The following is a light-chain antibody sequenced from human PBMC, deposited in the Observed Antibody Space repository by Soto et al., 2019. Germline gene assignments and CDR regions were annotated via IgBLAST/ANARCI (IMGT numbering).Light chain of an antibody. Sequence: QSVLTQPASVSGSPGQSITISCTGTSSDVGGFNYVSWYQQHPDKDPKLMIYEVTDRPSGVSNRFSGSKSGNTASLTISGLQSEDEADYYCSSYTSSSTLVFGGGTKVTVL. CDR1: SSDVGGFNY. CDR2: EVT. V-gene: IGLV2-14*01. J-gene: IGLJ3*02. CDR3: SSYTSSSTLV.